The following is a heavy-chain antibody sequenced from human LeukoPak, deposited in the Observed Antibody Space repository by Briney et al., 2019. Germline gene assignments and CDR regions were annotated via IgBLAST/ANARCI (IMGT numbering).Heavy chain of an antibody. CDR3: AVGVSDSNYLYCYYYYMYV. V-gene: IGHV4-31*01. D-gene: IGHD4-11*01. J-gene: IGHJ6*03. Sequence: SETLSLTCTVSVGSISIGGYYWSWVRQHPGKGLGWIGYIYYSGSTYYNPSLKSQVTISVDKSKNQFSLELSSVTAADTAVYYCAVGVSDSNYLYCYYYYMYVWGKGTTVTVSS. CDR2: IYYSGST. CDR1: VGSISIGGYY.